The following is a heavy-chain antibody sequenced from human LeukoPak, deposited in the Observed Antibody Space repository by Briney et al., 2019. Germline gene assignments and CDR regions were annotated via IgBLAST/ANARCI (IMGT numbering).Heavy chain of an antibody. J-gene: IGHJ3*02. D-gene: IGHD3-22*01. CDR1: GGSISSYY. CDR2: IYYSGST. V-gene: IGHV4-59*01. Sequence: SETLSLTCTVSGGSISSYYWSWIRQPPGKGLEWIGYIYYSGSTNYNPSLKSRVTISVDTSKNQFSLELTSVTAADTAVYYCARERKDYYDSSGYYYRDAFDIWGQGTMVTVSS. CDR3: ARERKDYYDSSGYYYRDAFDI.